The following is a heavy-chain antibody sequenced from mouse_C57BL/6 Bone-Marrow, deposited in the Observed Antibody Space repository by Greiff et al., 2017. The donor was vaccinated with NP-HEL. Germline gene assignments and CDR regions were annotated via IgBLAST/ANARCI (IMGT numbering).Heavy chain of an antibody. J-gene: IGHJ2*01. CDR1: GYTFTDYY. Sequence: QVQLKQSGPELVKPGASVKISCKASGYTFTDYYINWVKQRPGQGLEWIGWIFPVSGSTYHTEKFKGKATLTVDKSSSTAYMLLSNLTSEDSAVYFCARSYGNYDYWGQGTTLTVSS. CDR3: ARSYGNYDY. D-gene: IGHD2-1*01. V-gene: IGHV1-75*01. CDR2: IFPVSGST.